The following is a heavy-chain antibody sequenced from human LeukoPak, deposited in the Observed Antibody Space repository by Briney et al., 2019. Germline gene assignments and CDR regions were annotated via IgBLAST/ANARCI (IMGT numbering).Heavy chain of an antibody. CDR2: ISSSGSTI. V-gene: IGHV3-48*03. D-gene: IGHD3-3*01. CDR3: AREACLEWLLLPGCFDL. J-gene: IGHJ2*01. Sequence: GGSLRLSCAASGFTFSSYEMNWVRQAPGKGLEWVSYISSSGSTIYYADSAKGRFTISRDNAKNSLYLQMNSLRAEDTAVYYCAREACLEWLLLPGCFDLWGRGTLVTVSS. CDR1: GFTFSSYE.